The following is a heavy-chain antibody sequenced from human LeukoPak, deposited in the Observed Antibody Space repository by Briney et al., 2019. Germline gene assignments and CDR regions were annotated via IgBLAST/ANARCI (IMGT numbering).Heavy chain of an antibody. Sequence: SETLSLTCAVYGGSFSGYYWSWIRQPPGKGLEWIGYIYYSGSTNYNPSLKSRVTISVDTSKNQFSLKLSSVTAADTAVYYCARSSGWPVNWFDPWGQGTLVTVSS. CDR1: GGSFSGYY. J-gene: IGHJ5*02. D-gene: IGHD6-19*01. CDR3: ARSSGWPVNWFDP. V-gene: IGHV4-59*01. CDR2: IYYSGST.